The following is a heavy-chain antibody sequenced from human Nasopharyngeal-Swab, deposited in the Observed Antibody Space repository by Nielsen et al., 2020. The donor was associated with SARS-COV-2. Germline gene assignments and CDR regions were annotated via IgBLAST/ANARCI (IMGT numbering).Heavy chain of an antibody. D-gene: IGHD4-17*01. Sequence: VKVSCQASGYTFTTYAMNWVRQAPGQGLEWMGWINTNTGNPTYAQGFTGRFVFSLDTSVSTAYLQISSLKAEDTAVYYCARDLRTDAFDIWGEGTMVTV. J-gene: IGHJ3*02. CDR1: GYTFTTYA. CDR2: INTNTGNP. V-gene: IGHV7-4-1*02. CDR3: ARDLRTDAFDI.